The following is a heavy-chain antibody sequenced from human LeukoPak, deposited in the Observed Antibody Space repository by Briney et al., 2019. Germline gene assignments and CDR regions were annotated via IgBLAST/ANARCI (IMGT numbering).Heavy chain of an antibody. D-gene: IGHD2/OR15-2a*01. V-gene: IGHV4-59*12. CDR3: ARGWGSMIRGRPNWYFDL. CDR2: IHYSGGIT. CDR1: GGSISSYY. Sequence: SETLSLTCTVSGGSISSYYWSWIRQPPGKGLEWIGYIHYSGGITYYNPSLKSRVTISVDTSKNQFSLKLSSVTAADTAVYYCARGWGSMIRGRPNWYFDLWGRGTLVTVSS. J-gene: IGHJ2*01.